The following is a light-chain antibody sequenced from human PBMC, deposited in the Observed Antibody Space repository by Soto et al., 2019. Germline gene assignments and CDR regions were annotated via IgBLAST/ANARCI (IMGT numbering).Light chain of an antibody. CDR3: QQRSTWWT. CDR2: HAS. V-gene: IGKV3-11*01. Sequence: EILFTQSPATLSLSPGERATLSCRASQSLSRYLAWSQQKPGQAPRLLIYHASNRAAGIPARFIGRGSGTDFTLTISSLEPEDSAVYFCQQRSTWWTFGQGTKVDIK. CDR1: QSLSRY. J-gene: IGKJ1*01.